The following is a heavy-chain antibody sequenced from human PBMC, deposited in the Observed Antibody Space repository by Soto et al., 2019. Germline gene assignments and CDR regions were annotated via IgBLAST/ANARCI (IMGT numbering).Heavy chain of an antibody. CDR3: ARLLDPPDY. CDR1: GESFSGYY. CDR2: INHSGST. V-gene: IGHV4-34*01. Sequence: QVQLQQWGAGLLKPSETLSLTSGVYGESFSGYYWSWIRQPPGKGLEWIGKINHSGSTNYNPSLKRRVTISIDTSKNQFSLKMNYVTAADTAVYFCARLLDPPDYWGLGTLVTVSS. J-gene: IGHJ4*02. D-gene: IGHD3-3*01.